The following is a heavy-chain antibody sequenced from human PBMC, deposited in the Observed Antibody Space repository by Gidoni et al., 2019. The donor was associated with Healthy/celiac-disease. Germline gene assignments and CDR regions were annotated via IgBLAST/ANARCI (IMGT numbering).Heavy chain of an antibody. D-gene: IGHD3-22*01. CDR3: AREGGRAYYYDSSGYYFDY. J-gene: IGHJ4*02. V-gene: IGHV1-3*01. CDR2: INAGNGNT. CDR1: GYTFTSYA. Sequence: QVQLVQSGAEVKKPGASVKDSCKASGYTFTSYAMHWVRQAPGQRLEWMGWINAGNGNTKYSQKFQGRVTITRDTSASTAYMELSSLRSEDTAVYYCAREGGRAYYYDSSGYYFDYWGQGTLVTVSS.